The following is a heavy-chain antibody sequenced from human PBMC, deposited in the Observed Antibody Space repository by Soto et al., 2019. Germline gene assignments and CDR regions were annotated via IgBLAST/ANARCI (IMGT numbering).Heavy chain of an antibody. D-gene: IGHD2-15*01. CDR3: ARARDDIVVVERWFDP. Sequence: ASVKVSCKASGYTFTSYDINWVRQATGQGLEWMGWMNPNSGNTGYAQKFQGRVTMTRNTSISTAYMELSSLRSEDTAVYYCARARDDIVVVERWFDPWGQGTLVTVSS. J-gene: IGHJ5*02. V-gene: IGHV1-8*02. CDR1: GYTFTSYD. CDR2: MNPNSGNT.